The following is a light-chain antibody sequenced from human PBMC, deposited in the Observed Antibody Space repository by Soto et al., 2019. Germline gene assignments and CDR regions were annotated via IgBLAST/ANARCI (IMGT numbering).Light chain of an antibody. V-gene: IGKV1-8*01. CDR2: AAS. CDR3: QLYYSYPRALT. Sequence: ALRMTQSPSSLSASTGDRVTITCRASQGISSYLAWYQQKPGKAPKLLIYAASTLQSGVPSRFSGSGSGTDFTLTISCLQSEDFATYYCQLYYSYPRALTFGGGTKVEIK. J-gene: IGKJ4*01. CDR1: QGISSY.